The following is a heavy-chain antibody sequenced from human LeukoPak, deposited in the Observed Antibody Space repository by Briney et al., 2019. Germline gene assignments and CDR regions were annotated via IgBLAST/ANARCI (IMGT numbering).Heavy chain of an antibody. CDR2: IYYTGST. D-gene: IGHD3-22*01. CDR1: GDFISTSSDY. J-gene: IGHJ3*01. Sequence: KPSETLSLTCIVSGDFISTSSDYWGWIRQPPGKGLEWIGSIYYTGSTHYKPSLRGRVTISVDTTNNQFSLRLSSVTAADTAMYYCARHRDFHDSSGYLPAFDVWGQGRLINASS. CDR3: ARHRDFHDSSGYLPAFDV. V-gene: IGHV4-39*01.